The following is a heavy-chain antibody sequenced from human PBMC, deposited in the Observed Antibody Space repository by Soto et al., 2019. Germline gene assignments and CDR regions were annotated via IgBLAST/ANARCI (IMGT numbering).Heavy chain of an antibody. D-gene: IGHD4-17*01. CDR3: ARASSPYGDYVGFDY. CDR2: ISAYNGNT. J-gene: IGHJ4*02. V-gene: IGHV1-18*01. Sequence: DSVKVSCKASGYTFTSYGISWVRQAPGQGLEWMGWISAYNGNTNYAQKLQGRVTMTTDTSTSTAYMELRSLRSDDTAVYYCARASSPYGDYVGFDYWGQGTLVTVSS. CDR1: GYTFTSYG.